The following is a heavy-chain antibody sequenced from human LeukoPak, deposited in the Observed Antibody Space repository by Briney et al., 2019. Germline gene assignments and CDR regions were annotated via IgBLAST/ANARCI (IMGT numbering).Heavy chain of an antibody. J-gene: IGHJ4*02. Sequence: ASVTVSCTASGYTFTGYCMHWVRQAPGQGLEWMGWINPNSGGTYSAQKFQGWVTMTRDTSISTAYMELSRLTSDDTAVYYCARANALYCSSTTCLFDYWGQGTLVTVSS. V-gene: IGHV1-2*04. CDR3: ARANALYCSSTTCLFDY. D-gene: IGHD2-2*01. CDR2: INPNSGGT. CDR1: GYTFTGYC.